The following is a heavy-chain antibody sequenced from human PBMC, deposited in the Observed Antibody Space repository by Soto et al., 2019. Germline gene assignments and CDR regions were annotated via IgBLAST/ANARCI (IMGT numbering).Heavy chain of an antibody. D-gene: IGHD3-16*01. CDR2: IWYDGSNK. Sequence: QVQLVESGGDVVQPGTSLRLSCVASGFTFSGHGMHWVRQAPGKGLEWVAVIWYDGSNKYYADSVKGRFTISRDNSKNTLYLQMNSLRVEDTAVYYCVRDDGEGYDYSACWGHGTLVSVSS. V-gene: IGHV3-33*01. CDR3: VRDDGEGYDYSAC. J-gene: IGHJ4*01. CDR1: GFTFSGHG.